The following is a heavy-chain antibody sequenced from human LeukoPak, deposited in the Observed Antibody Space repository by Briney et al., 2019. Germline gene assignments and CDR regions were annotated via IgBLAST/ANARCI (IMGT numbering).Heavy chain of an antibody. Sequence: SETLSLTCTVSGGPISSYYWSWIRQPAGKGLEWIGRIYTNWGTNYNPSLKSRVTMSVDTSKNQFSLKLSSVTAADTAVYYCARDPAVAGLYNWFDPWGQGTLVTVSS. V-gene: IGHV4-4*07. CDR3: ARDPAVAGLYNWFDP. CDR2: IYTNWGT. CDR1: GGPISSYY. J-gene: IGHJ5*02. D-gene: IGHD6-19*01.